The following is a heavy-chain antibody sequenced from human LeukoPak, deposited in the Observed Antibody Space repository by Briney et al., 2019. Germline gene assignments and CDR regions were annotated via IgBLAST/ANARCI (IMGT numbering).Heavy chain of an antibody. CDR1: GGSISSDY. CDR3: ARDKVRGIHYDRNWFDP. J-gene: IGHJ5*02. Sequence: SETLSLTCTVSGGSISSDYWSWIRQPAGKGLEWIGRHYTSGSTNYNPSLKSRVTMSVDTSKNQFSLKLTSVTAADTAVYYCARDKVRGIHYDRNWFDPWGQGTLVTVSS. D-gene: IGHD3-22*01. CDR2: HYTSGST. V-gene: IGHV4-4*07.